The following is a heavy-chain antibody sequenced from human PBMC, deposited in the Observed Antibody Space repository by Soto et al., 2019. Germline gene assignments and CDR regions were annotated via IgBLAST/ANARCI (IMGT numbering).Heavy chain of an antibody. CDR1: GFTFGNYA. CDR2: ISGSGHST. Sequence: GGSLRLSCGSSGFTFGNYARSWVRQAPGKGLEWVSVISGSGHSTYFADSVKGRFTISRDNSKNTLFLQMDSLRAEDTAVYYCAKTDANPYYFDYWGQGTLVTVSS. CDR3: AKTDANPYYFDY. J-gene: IGHJ4*01. V-gene: IGHV3-23*01.